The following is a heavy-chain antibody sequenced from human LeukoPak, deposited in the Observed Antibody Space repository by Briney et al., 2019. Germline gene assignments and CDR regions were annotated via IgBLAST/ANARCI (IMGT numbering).Heavy chain of an antibody. J-gene: IGHJ5*02. CDR3: ARGGRLGFDP. Sequence: SETLSLTCTVYRGSISSNYWSWIRQPPGKGLEWIGYIYYSGSTNYNPSLKSRVTISVDTSKNQFSLKLSSVTAADTAVYYCARGGRLGFDPWGQGTLVTVSS. CDR2: IYYSGST. D-gene: IGHD3-16*01. V-gene: IGHV4-59*01. CDR1: RGSISSNY.